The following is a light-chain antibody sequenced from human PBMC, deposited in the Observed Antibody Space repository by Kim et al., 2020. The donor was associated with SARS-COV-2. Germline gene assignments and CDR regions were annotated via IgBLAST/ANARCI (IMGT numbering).Light chain of an antibody. CDR3: LLSSNGVRV. CDR2: DTN. CDR1: TGTVTSGHY. Sequence: PGGTVILTCESSTGTVTSGHYPYWFQQRPGQTPRTLIYDTNRKHSWTPARFSGSLLGGKAALTLSGAQPDDEADYYCLLSSNGVRVFGGGTQLTVL. V-gene: IGLV7-46*01. J-gene: IGLJ3*02.